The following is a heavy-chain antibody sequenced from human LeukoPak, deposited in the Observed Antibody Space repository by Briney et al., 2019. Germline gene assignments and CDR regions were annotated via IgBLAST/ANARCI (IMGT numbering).Heavy chain of an antibody. CDR1: GFTFSSYL. CDR3: ARDSYYDGPSVRWFDP. D-gene: IGHD3-22*01. J-gene: IGHJ5*02. CDR2: IHGDGRTT. V-gene: IGHV3-74*01. Sequence: GGSLRLSCAASGFTFSSYLIHWVRQVPGKGLVWVSRIHGDGRTTTYADSVKGRFTISRDNSKNTLYLQMNSLKAEDTAVYYCARDSYYDGPSVRWFDPWGQGTLVIVSS.